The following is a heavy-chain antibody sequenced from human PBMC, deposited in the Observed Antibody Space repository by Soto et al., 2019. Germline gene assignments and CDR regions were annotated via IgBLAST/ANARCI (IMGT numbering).Heavy chain of an antibody. J-gene: IGHJ6*02. Sequence: PSQTLSLTCALSGDSVSSNSAAWNWIRQSPSRGLEWLGRTYYRSKWYNDYAVSVKSRITINPDTSKNQFSLQLNSVTPEDTAVYYCARGSYWNRVGYYYYGMDVWGQGTTVTVSS. CDR1: GDSVSSNSAA. D-gene: IGHD1-1*01. V-gene: IGHV6-1*01. CDR2: TYYRSKWYN. CDR3: ARGSYWNRVGYYYYGMDV.